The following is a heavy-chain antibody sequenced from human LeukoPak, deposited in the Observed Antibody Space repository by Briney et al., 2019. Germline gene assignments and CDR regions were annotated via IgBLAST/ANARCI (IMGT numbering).Heavy chain of an antibody. Sequence: GGSLRLSCAASGFTFSSYWMSWVRRAPGKGLEWVANIKQGGSEKYYVDSVKGRFTISRDNAKSSLYLQMNSLRAEDTAVYYCARDLRFYDYWGRGTLVTVSS. V-gene: IGHV3-7*01. J-gene: IGHJ4*02. CDR1: GFTFSSYW. CDR3: ARDLRFYDY. CDR2: IKQGGSEK. D-gene: IGHD3-3*01.